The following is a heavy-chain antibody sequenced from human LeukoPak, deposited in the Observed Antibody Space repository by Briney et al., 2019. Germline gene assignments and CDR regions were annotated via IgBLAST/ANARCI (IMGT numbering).Heavy chain of an antibody. CDR2: INPNSGGT. Sequence: VASVKVSCKASGYTFTGYYMHWVRQAPGQGLEWMGWINPNSGGTNYAQKFQGRVTMTRDTSISTAYMELSRLRSDDTAVYYCASTLGHYYYGMDVWGQGTTVTVSS. D-gene: IGHD3-16*01. CDR1: GYTFTGYY. CDR3: ASTLGHYYYGMDV. J-gene: IGHJ6*02. V-gene: IGHV1-2*02.